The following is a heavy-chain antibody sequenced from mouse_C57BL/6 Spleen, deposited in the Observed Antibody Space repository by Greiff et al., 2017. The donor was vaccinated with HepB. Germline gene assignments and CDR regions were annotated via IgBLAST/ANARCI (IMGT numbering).Heavy chain of an antibody. CDR2: IYPGDGDT. Sequence: VQLQQSGPELVKPGASVKISCKASGYAFSSSWMNWVKQRPGKGLEWIGRIYPGDGDTNYNGKFKGKATLTADKSSSTAYMQLSSLTSEDSAVYCCARKAPKRLYAMDYWGQGTSVTVSS. J-gene: IGHJ4*01. V-gene: IGHV1-82*01. CDR1: GYAFSSSW. CDR3: ARKAPKRLYAMDY.